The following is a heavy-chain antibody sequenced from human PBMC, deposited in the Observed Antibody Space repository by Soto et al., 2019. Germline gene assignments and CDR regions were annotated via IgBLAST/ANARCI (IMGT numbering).Heavy chain of an antibody. V-gene: IGHV5-51*01. CDR1: GYSFTSYW. CDR3: ARGSLPRVAGAAGTSPYYFDY. CDR2: IYPGDSDT. Sequence: PGESLKISCKGSGYSFTSYWIGWVRQMPGKGLEWMGIIYPGDSDTRYSPSFQGQVTISADKSISTAYLQWSSLKASDTAMYYCARGSLPRVAGAAGTSPYYFDYWGQGTLVTV. J-gene: IGHJ4*02. D-gene: IGHD6-13*01.